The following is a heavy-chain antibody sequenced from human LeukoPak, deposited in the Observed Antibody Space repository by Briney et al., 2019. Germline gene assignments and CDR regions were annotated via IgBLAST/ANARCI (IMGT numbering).Heavy chain of an antibody. V-gene: IGHV3-23*01. CDR1: GFTFSSYA. D-gene: IGHD6-13*01. CDR2: ISGSGGST. Sequence: QTGGSLRLSCAASGFTFSSYAMSWVRQAPGKGLEWVSAISGSGGSTYYADSVKGRFTISGDNSKNTLYLQMNSLRAEDTAVYYCAKDSSSWYNWFDPWGQGTLVTVSS. CDR3: AKDSSSWYNWFDP. J-gene: IGHJ5*02.